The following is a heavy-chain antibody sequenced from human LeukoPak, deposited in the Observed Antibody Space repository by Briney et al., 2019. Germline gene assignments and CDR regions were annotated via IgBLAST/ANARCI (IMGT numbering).Heavy chain of an antibody. J-gene: IGHJ4*02. V-gene: IGHV1-69*13. D-gene: IGHD3-10*01. Sequence: ASVKVSCKASGGTFSSYAISWVRQAPGQGLEWMGGIIPIFGTANYAQKFQGRVTITADESTSTAYMELSSLRSKDTAVYYCAREPYGSGSYFDYWGQGTLVTVSS. CDR2: IIPIFGTA. CDR3: AREPYGSGSYFDY. CDR1: GGTFSSYA.